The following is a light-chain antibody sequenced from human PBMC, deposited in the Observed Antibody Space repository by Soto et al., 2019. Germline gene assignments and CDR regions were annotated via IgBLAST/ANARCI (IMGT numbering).Light chain of an antibody. V-gene: IGKV1-5*01. CDR2: DAS. CDR1: ESISNW. CDR3: QQYNSYSSWT. Sequence: DIQMTQSPSTLSASVGDRVTITCRASESISNWLDWYQQKPGKAPKLLIFDASSFDSGVSSRFSGSGSGTEFTLTISSLQPDDFATYYCQQYNSYSSWTFGQGTKV. J-gene: IGKJ1*01.